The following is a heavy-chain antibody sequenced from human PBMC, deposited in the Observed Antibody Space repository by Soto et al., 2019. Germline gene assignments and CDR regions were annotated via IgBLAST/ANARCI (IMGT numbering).Heavy chain of an antibody. CDR1: GFTFSNYA. J-gene: IGHJ3*01. CDR3: AKDSISFNHIYDPFDL. Sequence: EVQLLESGGGLVQPGGSLRLSCAASGFTFSNYAMYWVRQAPGKGLEWVAVIGGGGSDTFYAESVTGRFTVSRDDSKNTLYLQMDSLRVEDTAVYYCAKDSISFNHIYDPFDLWGQGTRVTVSS. V-gene: IGHV3-23*01. D-gene: IGHD3-3*02. CDR2: IGGGGSDT.